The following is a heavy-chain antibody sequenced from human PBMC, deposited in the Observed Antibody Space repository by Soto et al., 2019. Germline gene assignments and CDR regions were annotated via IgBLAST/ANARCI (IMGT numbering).Heavy chain of an antibody. J-gene: IGHJ5*02. V-gene: IGHV3-23*01. CDR3: AKDFHRRIAVASLWFDP. D-gene: IGHD6-19*01. CDR1: GFTFSSYA. CDR2: ISGSGGST. Sequence: GGSLRLSCAASGFTFSSYAMSWVRQAPGKGLEWVSAISGSGGSTYYADSVKGRFTISRDNSKNTLYLQMNSLRAEDTAVYYCAKDFHRRIAVASLWFDPWGQGTLVTVSS.